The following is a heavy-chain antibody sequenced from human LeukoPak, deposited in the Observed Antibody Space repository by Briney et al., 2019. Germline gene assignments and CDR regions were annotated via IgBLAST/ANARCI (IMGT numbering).Heavy chain of an antibody. Sequence: ASVKVSCKASGYTFTSYYMHWVRQAPGQGLEWMGIINPSGGSTSYAQKFQGRVTMTRDTSTSTVYMELSSLRSEDTAVYYCATRGAPFVPYYYYGMDVWGQGTTVTVS. J-gene: IGHJ6*02. D-gene: IGHD3-10*02. V-gene: IGHV1-46*01. CDR2: INPSGGST. CDR1: GYTFTSYY. CDR3: ATRGAPFVPYYYYGMDV.